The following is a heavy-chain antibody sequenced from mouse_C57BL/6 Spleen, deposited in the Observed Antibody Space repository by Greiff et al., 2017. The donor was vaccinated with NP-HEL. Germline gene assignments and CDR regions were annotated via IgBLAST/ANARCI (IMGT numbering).Heavy chain of an antibody. V-gene: IGHV1-18*01. CDR1: GYTFTDYN. Sequence: EVQLQQSGPELVKPGASVKIPCKASGYTFTDYNMDWVKQSHGKSLEWIGDINPNNGGTIYNQKFKGKATLTVDKSSSPAYMELRSLTSEDTAVYYCARSAYSYYAMDYWGQGTSVTVSS. CDR2: INPNNGGT. CDR3: ARSAYSYYAMDY. D-gene: IGHD6-5*01. J-gene: IGHJ4*01.